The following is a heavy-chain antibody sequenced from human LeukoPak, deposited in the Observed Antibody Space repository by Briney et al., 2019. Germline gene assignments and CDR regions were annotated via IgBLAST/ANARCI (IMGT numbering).Heavy chain of an antibody. V-gene: IGHV1-18*01. CDR1: GYSFNSYG. Sequence: GASVKVSCKASGYSFNSYGISWVRQAPGQGLEWLGWISGYNGNTIYAQKFLGRVTVTTDTSTSTAYMELRSLRSDDTAVYYCARDKDCSSTSCSFDYWGQRTLVTVSS. CDR3: ARDKDCSSTSCSFDY. J-gene: IGHJ4*02. CDR2: ISGYNGNT. D-gene: IGHD2-2*01.